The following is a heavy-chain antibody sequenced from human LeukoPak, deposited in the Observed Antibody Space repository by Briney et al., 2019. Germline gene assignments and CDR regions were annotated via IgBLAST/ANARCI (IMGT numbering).Heavy chain of an antibody. V-gene: IGHV3-11*01. CDR2: ISYSGDII. CDR3: ARGQPWADY. J-gene: IGHJ4*02. Sequence: GGSLRLSCAASGFTFSDHYMSWIRQAPGKGLEWFSYISYSGDIIYYTDSVKGRFTFSRDNAKNSLYLQMNSLGAEDTAVYYCARGQPWADYWGQGTLVTVSS. D-gene: IGHD1-14*01. CDR1: GFTFSDHY.